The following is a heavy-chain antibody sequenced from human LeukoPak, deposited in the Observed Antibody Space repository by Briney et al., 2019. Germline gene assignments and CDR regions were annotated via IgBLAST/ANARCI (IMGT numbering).Heavy chain of an antibody. V-gene: IGHV3-33*01. Sequence: GGSLRLSCAASGFTFSSYGMHWVRQAPGKGLEWVAVIWYDGSNKYYADSVKGRFTISRDNSKNTLYLQMNSLRAEDTAVYYCARDHPYYYDSSGYIFQHWGQGTLVTVSS. J-gene: IGHJ1*01. D-gene: IGHD3-22*01. CDR2: IWYDGSNK. CDR3: ARDHPYYYDSSGYIFQH. CDR1: GFTFSSYG.